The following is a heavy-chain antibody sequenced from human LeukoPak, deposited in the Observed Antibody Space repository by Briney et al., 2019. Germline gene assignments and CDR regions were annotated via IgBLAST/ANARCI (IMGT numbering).Heavy chain of an antibody. D-gene: IGHD3-10*01. V-gene: IGHV1-18*01. CDR3: ARAQAQAYGSGSYYIPVISGSDY. CDR2: ISGYNGNT. Sequence: ASVKVSCKASGYTFTSYGISWVRQAPGQGLEWMGWISGYNGNTDYAQNLQGRVTMTTDTSTSTAYMELSSLRSEDTAVYYCARAQAQAYGSGSYYIPVISGSDYWGQGTLVTVSS. J-gene: IGHJ4*02. CDR1: GYTFTSYG.